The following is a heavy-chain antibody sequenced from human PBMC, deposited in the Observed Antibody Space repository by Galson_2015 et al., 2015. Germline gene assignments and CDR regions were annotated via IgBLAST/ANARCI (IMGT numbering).Heavy chain of an antibody. D-gene: IGHD2-2*01. CDR3: ASRPLGYCSSTSCLPGGY. CDR2: ISGSGGST. Sequence: SLRLSCAASGFTFSSYAMSRVRQAPGKGLEWVSAISGSGGSTYYADSVKGRFTISRDNSKNTLYLQMNSLRAEDTAVYYCASRPLGYCSSTSCLPGGYWGQGTLVTVSS. J-gene: IGHJ4*02. CDR1: GFTFSSYA. V-gene: IGHV3-23*01.